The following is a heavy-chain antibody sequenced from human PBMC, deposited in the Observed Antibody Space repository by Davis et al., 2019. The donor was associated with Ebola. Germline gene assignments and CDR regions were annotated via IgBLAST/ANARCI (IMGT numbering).Heavy chain of an antibody. D-gene: IGHD1-26*01. J-gene: IGHJ5*02. CDR2: IYYNGNT. Sequence: SETLSLTCSVSGGSVSSYFWTWIRQPPGKGLEWIGYIYYNGNTNYNPSLKSRVTISVDTSKNQFSLKLSSVTAADTAVYYCARLHSAGGWFDPWGQGTLVTVSS. CDR3: ARLHSAGGWFDP. CDR1: GGSVSSYF. V-gene: IGHV4-59*08.